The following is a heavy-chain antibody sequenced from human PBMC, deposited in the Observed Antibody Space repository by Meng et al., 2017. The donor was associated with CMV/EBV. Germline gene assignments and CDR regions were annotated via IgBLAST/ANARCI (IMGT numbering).Heavy chain of an antibody. CDR2: VYYSGST. J-gene: IGHJ3*02. CDR1: GGSISTYY. D-gene: IGHD1-26*01. CDR3: ARAGGAFDI. V-gene: IGHV4-59*01. Sequence: SETLSLTCTVSGGSISTYYWNWIRQFPGRGLEWIGYVYYSGSTNYNPSLRSRVIMSVDTSKNQFSLRLSSVTAADTAVYYCARAGGAFDIWGQGTMVTVSS.